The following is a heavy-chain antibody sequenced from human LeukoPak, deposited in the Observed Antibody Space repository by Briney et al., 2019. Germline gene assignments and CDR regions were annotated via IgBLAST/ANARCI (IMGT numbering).Heavy chain of an antibody. V-gene: IGHV3-23*01. CDR2: ITHSGCTT. CDR1: GLTFSSNS. J-gene: IGHJ4*02. Sequence: GGSLRLSCAAFGLTFSSNSIDWVRQAPGKGLEWVSTITHSGCTTYYADSVKGRFTISRDKSKTTMSLQMNRRRVADTAVYFCSKGGASGKLLFYYWRQGTVVTVSS. CDR3: SKGGASGKLLFYY. D-gene: IGHD3-16*01.